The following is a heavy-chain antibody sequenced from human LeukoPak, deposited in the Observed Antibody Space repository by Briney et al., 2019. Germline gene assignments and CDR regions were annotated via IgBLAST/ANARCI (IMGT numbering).Heavy chain of an antibody. CDR3: AKDLPPMLVYASDI. J-gene: IGHJ3*02. D-gene: IGHD5/OR15-5a*01. CDR2: ISFDGRHK. V-gene: IGHV3-30*18. CDR1: GFTFSSYG. Sequence: GGSLRLSCAASGFTFSSYGMHWVRQAPGKGLEWVAVISFDGRHKYYADFVKGRFTISRDDSKNTLYLQMNSLRAEDTAVYFCAKDLPPMLVYASDIWGQGTMVTVSS.